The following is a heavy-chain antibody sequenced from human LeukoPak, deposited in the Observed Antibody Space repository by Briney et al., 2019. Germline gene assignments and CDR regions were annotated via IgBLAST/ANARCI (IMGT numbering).Heavy chain of an antibody. CDR2: INHSGST. V-gene: IGHV4-34*01. CDR3: ARGSQDIVVVVAALGYYFDY. Sequence: SETLSLTCAVYGGSFSSYYWSWIRQPPGKGLEWIGEINHSGSTNYNPSLKSRVTISVDTSKNQFSLKLSSVTAADTAVYYCARGSQDIVVVVAALGYYFDYWGQGTLVTVSS. CDR1: GGSFSSYY. D-gene: IGHD2-15*01. J-gene: IGHJ4*02.